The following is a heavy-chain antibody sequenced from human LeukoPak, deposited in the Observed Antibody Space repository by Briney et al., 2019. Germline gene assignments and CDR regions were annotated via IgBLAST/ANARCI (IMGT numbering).Heavy chain of an antibody. J-gene: IGHJ6*03. Sequence: ASVKVSCKASGYTFTAYAMIWVRQAPGQGLEWMGWINTNTGNPTYAQGLTGRFVFSLDTSVSTAYLQISSLKAEDTAVYYCARGGSTYYYDSSGYRPYYYYYYYMDVWGKGTTVTISS. CDR2: INTNTGNP. D-gene: IGHD3-22*01. CDR3: ARGGSTYYYDSSGYRPYYYYYYYMDV. V-gene: IGHV7-4-1*02. CDR1: GYTFTAYA.